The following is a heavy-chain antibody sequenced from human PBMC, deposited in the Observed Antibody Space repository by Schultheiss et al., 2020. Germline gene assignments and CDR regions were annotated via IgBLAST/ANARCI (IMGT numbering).Heavy chain of an antibody. D-gene: IGHD1-1*01. CDR3: ARAVYDGGWFDP. J-gene: IGHJ5*02. Sequence: SETLSLTCTVSGGSISSSSYYWGWIRQPPGKGLEWIGEIYHSGSTNYNPSLKSRVTISVDKSKNQFSLKLSSVTAADTAVYYCARAVYDGGWFDPWGQGTLVTVSS. CDR1: GGSISSSSYY. V-gene: IGHV4-39*07. CDR2: IYHSGST.